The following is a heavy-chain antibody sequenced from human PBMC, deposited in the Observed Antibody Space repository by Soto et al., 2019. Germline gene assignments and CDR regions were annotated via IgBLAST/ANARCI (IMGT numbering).Heavy chain of an antibody. J-gene: IGHJ6*02. D-gene: IGHD4-4*01. CDR1: GFTFTTFA. V-gene: IGHV3-23*01. Sequence: EVQLLQFGGGLVQPGGSLRLSCAASGFTFTTFAMNWVRQAPGKGLEWVSGISHSGSITDYADSVKGRFTISRDNTNNTLYLQMNSLRAEDTALYYCSGGENDYNYYYYFPMDVWGQGTTVTVSS. CDR2: ISHSGSIT. CDR3: SGGENDYNYYYYFPMDV.